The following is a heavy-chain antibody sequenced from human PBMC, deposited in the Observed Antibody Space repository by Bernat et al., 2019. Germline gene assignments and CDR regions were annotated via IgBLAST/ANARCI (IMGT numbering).Heavy chain of an antibody. CDR3: ARIDWGWYGEEGYYYYYGMDV. CDR1: GGSISSSNW. D-gene: IGHD3-10*01. Sequence: QVQLQESGPGLVKPSGTLSLTCAVSGGSISSSNWWSWVRQPPGKGLEWIGEIYHSGSTNYNPSLKSRVTISVDKSKNQFALKLSSVTAADTAVYYCARIDWGWYGEEGYYYYYGMDVWGQGTTVTVSS. J-gene: IGHJ6*02. CDR2: IYHSGST. V-gene: IGHV4-4*02.